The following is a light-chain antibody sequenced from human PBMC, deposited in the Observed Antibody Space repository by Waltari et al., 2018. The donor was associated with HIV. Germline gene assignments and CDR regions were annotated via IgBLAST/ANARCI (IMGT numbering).Light chain of an antibody. V-gene: IGKV1-16*01. Sequence: DIQMTQSLSSLSASVGDSVTIFCRASAGISKSISWFQQKPGTAPKSLIYSAVNLQSGVPSRFSGSGSGTEFTLTISSLQPEDSATYYCQQYDKNPLTFGGGTKVHIK. J-gene: IGKJ4*01. CDR3: QQYDKNPLT. CDR2: SAV. CDR1: AGISKS.